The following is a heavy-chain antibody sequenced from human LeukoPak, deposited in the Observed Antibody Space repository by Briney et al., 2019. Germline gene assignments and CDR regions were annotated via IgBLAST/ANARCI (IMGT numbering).Heavy chain of an antibody. V-gene: IGHV4-34*01. CDR3: ARRRTTVTTPGTFDY. J-gene: IGHJ4*02. Sequence: SETLSLTCAVYGGSFSGYYWSWIRQPPGKGLEWIGEINHSGSTNYNPSLKSRVTISVDTSKNQFSLKLSSVTAADTAVYYCARRRTTVTTPGTFDYWGQGTLVTVSS. D-gene: IGHD4-17*01. CDR2: INHSGST. CDR1: GGSFSGYY.